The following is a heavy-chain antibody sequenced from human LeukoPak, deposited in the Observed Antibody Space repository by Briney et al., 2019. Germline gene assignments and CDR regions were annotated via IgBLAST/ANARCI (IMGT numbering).Heavy chain of an antibody. Sequence: SVKVSCKASGGTFSSYAISWVRQAPGQGLEWMGGIIPIFGTANYAQKFQGRVTITADESTSTAYMELSSLRSEDTAVYYCARRGGSGSSKYYYYMDVWGKGTTVTISS. V-gene: IGHV1-69*13. CDR2: IIPIFGTA. CDR1: GGTFSSYA. D-gene: IGHD3-10*01. J-gene: IGHJ6*03. CDR3: ARRGGSGSSKYYYYMDV.